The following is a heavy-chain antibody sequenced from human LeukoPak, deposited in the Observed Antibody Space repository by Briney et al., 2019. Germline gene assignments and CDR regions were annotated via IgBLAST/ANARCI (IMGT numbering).Heavy chain of an antibody. CDR3: ASGIVGATTYFDY. J-gene: IGHJ4*02. Sequence: SQTLSLTCTVSGDSISDGGHYWTWIRQPPGKGLEWLGYIYHSGNTHYNPSLQSRVTISVDRSKKQFSLTLTSVAAADTAVYYCASGIVGATTYFDYWGQGTLVTVSS. V-gene: IGHV4-30-2*01. CDR2: IYHSGNT. CDR1: GDSISDGGHY. D-gene: IGHD1-26*01.